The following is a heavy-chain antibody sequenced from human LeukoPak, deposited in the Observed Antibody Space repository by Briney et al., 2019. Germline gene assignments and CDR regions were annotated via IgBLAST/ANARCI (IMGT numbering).Heavy chain of an antibody. CDR2: IYTSGST. CDR3: ARQGPGSVSYYDFWSGYDEALDY. CDR1: GRSISSYY. V-gene: IGHV4-4*09. D-gene: IGHD3-3*01. J-gene: IGHJ4*02. Sequence: MASEPLSLTCTVSGRSISSYYWSWTRQPPGEGREWIGYIYTSGSTNYNPSLKSRVTISVDTSKNQFSLKLSSVTAADTAVYYCARQGPGSVSYYDFWSGYDEALDYWGQGTLVTVSS.